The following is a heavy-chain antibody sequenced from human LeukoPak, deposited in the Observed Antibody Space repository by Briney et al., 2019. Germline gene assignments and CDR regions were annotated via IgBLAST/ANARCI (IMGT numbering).Heavy chain of an antibody. CDR2: ISSNSDNT. CDR1: GYTFTNYG. D-gene: IGHD7-27*01. Sequence: ASVKVSCKTSGYTFTNYGIAWVRQAPGQGLEWMGWISSNSDNTNYAQKLQGRVTMTTDTSTSTAYMELRSLRSDDTALYFCARDWGSIKAIADYWGQGTLVTVSS. J-gene: IGHJ4*02. CDR3: ARDWGSIKAIADY. V-gene: IGHV1-18*01.